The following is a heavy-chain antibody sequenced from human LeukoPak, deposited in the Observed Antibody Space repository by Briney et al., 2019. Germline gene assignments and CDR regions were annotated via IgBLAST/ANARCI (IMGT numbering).Heavy chain of an antibody. Sequence: GGSLRLSCAASGFIFSSYSMNWVRQAPGKGLEWVSYISSSSSTLYYADSVKGRFTISRDNAKNSLYLQMNSLRDEDTAVYYCASLGYDYVWGSYRYPDYWGQGTLVTVSS. V-gene: IGHV3-48*02. CDR2: ISSSSSTL. J-gene: IGHJ4*02. CDR3: ASLGYDYVWGSYRYPDY. CDR1: GFIFSSYS. D-gene: IGHD3-16*02.